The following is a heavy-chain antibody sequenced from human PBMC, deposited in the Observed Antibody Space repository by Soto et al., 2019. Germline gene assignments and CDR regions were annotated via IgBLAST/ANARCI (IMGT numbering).Heavy chain of an antibody. CDR2: ISFDGNNK. J-gene: IGHJ6*02. Sequence: QVHLVESGGGGVQPGRSKRLSCVVSGFTFNDYAIHWVRQAPGKGLEWVAVISFDGNNKFYADSVKGRFTISRDRSKTTAYLQRNNLRGEDTAVYYCYRDHWACRGGGGYPHQLQYFAMDLWGQGATVTFS. CDR1: GFTFNDYA. CDR3: YRDHWACRGGGGYPHQLQYFAMDL. V-gene: IGHV3-30*03. D-gene: IGHD2-15*01.